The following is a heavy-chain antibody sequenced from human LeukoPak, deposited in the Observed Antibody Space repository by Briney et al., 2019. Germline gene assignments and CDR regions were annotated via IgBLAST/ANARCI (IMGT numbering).Heavy chain of an antibody. CDR1: GFSFSSSG. CDR2: ISGSDGST. J-gene: IGHJ5*02. D-gene: IGHD3-10*01. Sequence: PGGSLRLSCAASGFSFSSSGMHWVRQAPGKGLEWVSGISGSDGSTYYADSVKGRFTISRDNSKNTLYLQMNSLRAEDTALYYCAKAGAVRFDPWGQGTLVTVSS. V-gene: IGHV3-23*01. CDR3: AKAGAVRFDP.